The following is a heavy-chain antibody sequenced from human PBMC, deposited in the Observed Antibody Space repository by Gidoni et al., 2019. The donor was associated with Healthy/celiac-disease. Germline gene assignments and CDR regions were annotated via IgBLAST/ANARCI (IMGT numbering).Heavy chain of an antibody. Sequence: QVQLQQWGAGLLKPSATLSLTCAVYGGSFSGYYWSWIRQPPGKGLEWIGEINHSGSTNYNPSLKSRVTISVDTSKNQFSLKLSSVTAADTAVYYCATQPYYDFWSIDYWGQGTLVTVSS. V-gene: IGHV4-34*01. J-gene: IGHJ4*02. CDR3: ATQPYYDFWSIDY. CDR2: INHSGST. CDR1: GGSFSGYY. D-gene: IGHD3-3*01.